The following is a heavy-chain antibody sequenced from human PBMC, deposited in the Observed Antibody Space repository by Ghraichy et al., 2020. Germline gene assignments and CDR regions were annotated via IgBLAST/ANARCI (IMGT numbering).Heavy chain of an antibody. CDR3: VSYSSTSYYYGLDV. CDR1: GGSISSSSYF. J-gene: IGHJ6*02. V-gene: IGHV4-39*01. D-gene: IGHD6-13*01. Sequence: SETLSLTCGVSGGSISSSSYFWGWLRQPPGKGLEWIVSICYTGSTYYTPSLKSRVTISVDTSKNQFSLRVNSVTAADTAVYYCVSYSSTSYYYGLDVWGQGTTVTVSS. CDR2: ICYTGST.